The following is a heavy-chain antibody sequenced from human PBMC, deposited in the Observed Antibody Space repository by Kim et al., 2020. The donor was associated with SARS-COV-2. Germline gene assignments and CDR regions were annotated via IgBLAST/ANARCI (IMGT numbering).Heavy chain of an antibody. Sequence: YYADSVKGRFTISRDNSKNTLYLHMNSLRAEDTAVYYCAKEEGSHDAFDIWGQGTMVTVSS. V-gene: IGHV3-30*02. D-gene: IGHD2-15*01. CDR3: AKEEGSHDAFDI. J-gene: IGHJ3*02.